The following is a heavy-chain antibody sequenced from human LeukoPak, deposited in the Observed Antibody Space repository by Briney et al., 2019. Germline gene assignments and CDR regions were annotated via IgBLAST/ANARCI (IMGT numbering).Heavy chain of an antibody. V-gene: IGHV4-59*01. CDR1: GASISSYY. CDR2: IYYSGST. CDR3: ARAISAVADAFDI. Sequence: SETLSLTCTVSGASISSYYWSWIRQPPGKGLEWIGYIYYSGSTNYNPSLKSRVTTSVDTSKNQFSLKLSSVTAADTAVYYCARAISAVADAFDIWGQGTMVTVSS. D-gene: IGHD6-19*01. J-gene: IGHJ3*02.